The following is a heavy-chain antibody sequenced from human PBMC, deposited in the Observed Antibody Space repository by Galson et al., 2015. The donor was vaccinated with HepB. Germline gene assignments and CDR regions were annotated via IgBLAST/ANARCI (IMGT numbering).Heavy chain of an antibody. Sequence: SLRLSCAASGFTFSSYAMSWVRQAPGKGLEWVSAISGSGGSTYYADSVKGRFTISRDNSKNTLYLQTNSLRAEDTAVYYCATAQDSSGYKHLYYYYGMDVWGQGTTVTVSS. J-gene: IGHJ6*02. CDR1: GFTFSSYA. CDR2: ISGSGGST. D-gene: IGHD3-22*01. V-gene: IGHV3-23*01. CDR3: ATAQDSSGYKHLYYYYGMDV.